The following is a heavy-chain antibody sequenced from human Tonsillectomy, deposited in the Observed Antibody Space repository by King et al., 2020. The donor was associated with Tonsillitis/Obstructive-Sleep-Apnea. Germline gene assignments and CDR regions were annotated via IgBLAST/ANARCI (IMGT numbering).Heavy chain of an antibody. CDR2: IKSKTDGGTT. Sequence: VQLVESGGGLVKPGGSLRLSCAASGFTFSNAWMSWVRQAPGKGLEWVGRIKSKTDGGTTDYAAPVKGGFTISRDDSKNTLYLQMNSLKTEDTAVYYCFWGSYRSFDYWGQGTLVTVSS. D-gene: IGHD3-16*02. CDR3: FWGSYRSFDY. CDR1: GFTFSNAW. J-gene: IGHJ4*02. V-gene: IGHV3-15*01.